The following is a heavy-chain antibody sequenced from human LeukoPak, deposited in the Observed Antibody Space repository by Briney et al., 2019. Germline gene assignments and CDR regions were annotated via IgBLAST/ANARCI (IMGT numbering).Heavy chain of an antibody. Sequence: ASVKVSCKASGYTFTSYGISWVRQAPGQGLEWMGWISAYNGNTNYAQKLQGRVTMTTDTSTSTAYMELRSLRSDDTAVYYCARMSLWSGYPGYYYYGMDVWGQGTTVTVSS. J-gene: IGHJ6*02. CDR2: ISAYNGNT. CDR3: ARMSLWSGYPGYYYYGMDV. D-gene: IGHD3-3*01. CDR1: GYTFTSYG. V-gene: IGHV1-18*01.